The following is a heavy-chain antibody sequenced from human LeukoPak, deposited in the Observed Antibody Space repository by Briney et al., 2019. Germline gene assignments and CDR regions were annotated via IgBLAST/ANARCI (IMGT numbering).Heavy chain of an antibody. J-gene: IGHJ2*01. CDR1: GGSISDTTYY. V-gene: IGHV4-39*01. CDR3: ARLRRPGYYGSGSYYIDWYFDL. CDR2: IYYSGST. D-gene: IGHD3-10*01. Sequence: SETLSLTCTVSGGSISDTTYYWGWIRQSPGKGLEWIGSIYYSGSTYYNPSLKSRVTISVDTSKNQFSLKLSSVTAADTAVYYCARLRRPGYYGSGSYYIDWYFDLWGRGTLVTVSS.